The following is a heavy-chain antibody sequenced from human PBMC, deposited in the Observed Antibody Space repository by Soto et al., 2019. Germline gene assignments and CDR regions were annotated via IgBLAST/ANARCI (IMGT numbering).Heavy chain of an antibody. Sequence: QVQLVQSGAEVKKPGASVKVSCKASGYTFISYGITWVRQAPGQGLEWMGWISAYNAHTNYGQKFQDRFSLTTDTSTNTSYMEMRSLRSDDTAFYFCARVFRWSSSSWGFDSWGQGTLVTVSS. V-gene: IGHV1-18*01. CDR3: ARVFRWSSSSWGFDS. J-gene: IGHJ4*02. CDR2: ISAYNAHT. D-gene: IGHD6-6*01. CDR1: GYTFISYG.